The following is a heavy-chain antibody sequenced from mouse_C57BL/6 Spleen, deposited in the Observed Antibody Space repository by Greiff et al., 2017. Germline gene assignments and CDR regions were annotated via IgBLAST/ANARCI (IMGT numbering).Heavy chain of an antibody. CDR2: IDPNSGGT. CDR3: ARGSNCFDY. J-gene: IGHJ2*01. Sequence: QVKLKQPGAELVKPGASVKLSCKASGYTFTSYWMHWVKQRPGRGLEWIGRIDPNSGGTKYNEKFKSKATLTVDKPSSTAYMQLSSRTSDDSSFYYCARGSNCFDYCGQGTTLTVSS. V-gene: IGHV1-72*01. CDR1: GYTFTSYW.